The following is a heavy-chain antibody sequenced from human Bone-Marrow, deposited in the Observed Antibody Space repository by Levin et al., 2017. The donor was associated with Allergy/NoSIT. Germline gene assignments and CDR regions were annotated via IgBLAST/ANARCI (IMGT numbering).Heavy chain of an antibody. CDR2: IWYDGSNK. J-gene: IGHJ5*02. Sequence: LSLTCAASGFTFSSYGMHWVRQAPGKGLEWVAVIWYDGSNKDYADSVKGRFTISRDNSKNTLYLQMNSLRAEDTAVYYCARDMKVRGTTTSSWFDPWGQGTLVTVSS. V-gene: IGHV3-33*01. CDR1: GFTFSSYG. D-gene: IGHD3-10*01. CDR3: ARDMKVRGTTTSSWFDP.